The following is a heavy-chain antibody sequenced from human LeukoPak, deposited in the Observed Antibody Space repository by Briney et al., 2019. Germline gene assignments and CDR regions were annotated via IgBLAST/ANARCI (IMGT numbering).Heavy chain of an antibody. CDR3: AKDHSSGWPYCFPY. J-gene: IGHJ4*02. CDR1: GFTFSSYA. V-gene: IGHV3-23*01. D-gene: IGHD6-19*01. Sequence: GGSLRLSCAASGFTFSSYAMSWVRRAPGKGLEWVSAISASGGSTYYADSVKGRFTISRDNSKNTLFLQMNSLRAEDTAVYYCAKDHSSGWPYCFPYWGQGTLVTVSS. CDR2: ISASGGST.